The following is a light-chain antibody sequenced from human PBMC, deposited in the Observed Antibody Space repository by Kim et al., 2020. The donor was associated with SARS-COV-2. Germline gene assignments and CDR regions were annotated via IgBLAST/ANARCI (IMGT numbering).Light chain of an antibody. Sequence: SPGKRATLRCRARHSVSSNVAWYQQKPGQAPRLLIYDTSIRASGIPARFSGSGSGTEFTLTISALQSADFAVYYCQEYNSWPALSFGGGTKLEIK. CDR3: QEYNSWPALS. J-gene: IGKJ4*01. CDR1: HSVSSN. V-gene: IGKV3D-15*03. CDR2: DTS.